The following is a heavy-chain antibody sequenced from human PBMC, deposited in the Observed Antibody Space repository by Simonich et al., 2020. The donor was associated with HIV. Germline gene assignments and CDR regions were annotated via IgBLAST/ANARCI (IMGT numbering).Heavy chain of an antibody. Sequence: QVQLQESGPGLVKPSETLSLTCAVSGYSISSGYYWVWIRQPPGKGLECIGSIYHRGSTSHNPALKSRVTISVDTSKHQFSLKLSSVTAADTAVYYCAREGGGYCSSTSCRYYYYGMDVWGQGTTVTVSS. J-gene: IGHJ6*02. CDR3: AREGGGYCSSTSCRYYYYGMDV. CDR2: IYHRGST. V-gene: IGHV4-38-2*02. D-gene: IGHD2-2*01. CDR1: GYSISSGYY.